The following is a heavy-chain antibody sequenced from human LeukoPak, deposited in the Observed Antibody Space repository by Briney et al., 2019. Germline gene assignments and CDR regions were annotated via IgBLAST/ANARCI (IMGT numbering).Heavy chain of an antibody. CDR3: ARDPLGATIDS. J-gene: IGHJ4*02. CDR2: IDHSGST. Sequence: SESLSLTCTVSVYSTSSGYYWGWIRQPPGRGLGGFGRIDHSGSTYYNPSLKSRVTISVDTSKNQFPLKLSSVTAADTAVYYCARDPLGATIDSWGQGTLVTVSS. V-gene: IGHV4-38-2*02. D-gene: IGHD1-26*01. CDR1: VYSTSSGYY.